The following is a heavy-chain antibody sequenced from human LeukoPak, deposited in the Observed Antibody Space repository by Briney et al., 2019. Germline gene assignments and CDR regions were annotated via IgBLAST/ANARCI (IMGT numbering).Heavy chain of an antibody. J-gene: IGHJ4*02. Sequence: GGSLRLSCAASGFTFDDYAMHWVRQAPGKGLEWVSGIGWNSGGIVYADPVKGRFTISRDNAKNSLYLQMNSLGAEDTAFYYCVKVTAAGFVDHWGQGALVTVSS. CDR3: VKVTAAGFVDH. V-gene: IGHV3-9*01. CDR2: IGWNSGGI. CDR1: GFTFDDYA. D-gene: IGHD6-13*01.